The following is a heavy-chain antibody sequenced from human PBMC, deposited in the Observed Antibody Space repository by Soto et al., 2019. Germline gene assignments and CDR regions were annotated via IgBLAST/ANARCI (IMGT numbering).Heavy chain of an antibody. Sequence: EVQLLESGGGLEQRGGSLRLSCAASGFTFSSYAMSWVRQAPGKGLEWVSAISDSGDKTYYADSVKGRFTVSRDNSKNTLYLQMNSLRAEDTAGYCCAKDPNDYDSSAYYVDYCGRGTLVTGSS. D-gene: IGHD3-22*01. CDR1: GFTFSSYA. V-gene: IGHV3-23*01. CDR2: ISDSGDKT. J-gene: IGHJ4*02. CDR3: AKDPNDYDSSAYYVDY.